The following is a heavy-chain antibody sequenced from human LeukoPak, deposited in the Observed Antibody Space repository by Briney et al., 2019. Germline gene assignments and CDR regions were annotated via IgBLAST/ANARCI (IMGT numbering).Heavy chain of an antibody. V-gene: IGHV1-2*02. CDR2: INSKSGGT. Sequence: ASVTVSCKASGYTFTAYIMHWVRQAPGQGLEYMGWINSKSGGTSYAQKFGGRVTMTRDTSINTAYMELSRLGFDDTAVYYCARDDALTAMWEFDSWGQGTLVTVSS. CDR3: ARDDALTAMWEFDS. J-gene: IGHJ4*02. D-gene: IGHD2-21*02. CDR1: GYTFTAYI.